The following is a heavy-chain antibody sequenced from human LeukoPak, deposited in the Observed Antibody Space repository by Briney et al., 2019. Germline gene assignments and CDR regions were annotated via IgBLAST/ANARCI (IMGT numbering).Heavy chain of an antibody. J-gene: IGHJ4*02. Sequence: GGSLRLSCAASGFTVSYNYMSWVRQAPGKGLEWVSIIYSGGSTYYADSVKGRFTISRDSSKNTLYLQMNSLRAEDTAVYYCASYRYNWNDRSDYYFDYWGQGTLVTVSS. D-gene: IGHD1-1*01. CDR1: GFTVSYNY. CDR2: IYSGGST. V-gene: IGHV3-66*01. CDR3: ASYRYNWNDRSDYYFDY.